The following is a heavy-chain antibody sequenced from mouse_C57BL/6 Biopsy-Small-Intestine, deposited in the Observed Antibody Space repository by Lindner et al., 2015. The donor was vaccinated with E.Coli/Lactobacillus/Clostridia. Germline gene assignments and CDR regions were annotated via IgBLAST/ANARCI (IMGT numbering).Heavy chain of an antibody. D-gene: IGHD2-14*01. V-gene: IGHV10-1*01. Sequence: VQLQESGGGWVQPKGSLKLSCAASGFSFNTYAMNWVRQAPGKGLEWVARIRSKSSNYATYYADSVKDRFTISRDDSQSMLCLQMNNLKTEDTAMYYCVRDRDWFAYWGQGTLVTVSA. CDR2: IRSKSSNYAT. CDR1: GFSFNTYA. J-gene: IGHJ3*01. CDR3: VRDRDWFAY.